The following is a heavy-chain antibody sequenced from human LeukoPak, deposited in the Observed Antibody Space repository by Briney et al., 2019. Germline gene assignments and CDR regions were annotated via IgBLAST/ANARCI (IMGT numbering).Heavy chain of an antibody. J-gene: IGHJ4*02. CDR2: ISAYNGNT. V-gene: IGHV1-18*01. CDR3: ARDRCSSTSCYSSGVDY. D-gene: IGHD2-2*02. Sequence: GASVKVSCKASGYTFTSYGISWVRQAPGQGLEWMGWISAYNGNTNYAQKLQGRVTMTTDTSTSTAYMELRSLRSDDTAVYYCARDRCSSTSCYSSGVDYWGQGTLVTVSS. CDR1: GYTFTSYG.